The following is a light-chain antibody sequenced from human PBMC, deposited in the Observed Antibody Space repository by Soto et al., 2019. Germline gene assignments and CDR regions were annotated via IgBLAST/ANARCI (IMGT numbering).Light chain of an antibody. V-gene: IGKV3-20*01. Sequence: EIVLTQSPGTLSLSPGERATLSCRASQSVSRSYLAWYQQKPGQAPRLLIYGASSRATGVPDRFSASGSGTDFTLTISRLEPEDFAMYYCQQYGTSPPYTFGQRTKLEI. CDR3: QQYGTSPPYT. CDR2: GAS. CDR1: QSVSRSY. J-gene: IGKJ2*01.